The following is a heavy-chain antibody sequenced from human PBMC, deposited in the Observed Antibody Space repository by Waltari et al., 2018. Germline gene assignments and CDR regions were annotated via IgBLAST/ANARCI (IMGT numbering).Heavy chain of an antibody. V-gene: IGHV3-48*03. Sequence: EVQLVESGGGLVQPGGSLRLSCAASGSPFTNYEMNWVRQAPGKGLEWVSHISSSGSPIYYADSVKGRFTISRDNAKNSLYLQMNSLRAEDTAVYYCVRRFNLWGQGTLVTVSS. CDR1: GSPFTNYE. CDR2: ISSSGSPI. D-gene: IGHD1-1*01. J-gene: IGHJ4*02. CDR3: VRRFNL.